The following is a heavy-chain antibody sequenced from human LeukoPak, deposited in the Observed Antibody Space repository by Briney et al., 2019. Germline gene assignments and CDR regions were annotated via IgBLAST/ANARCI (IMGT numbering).Heavy chain of an antibody. Sequence: GRSLRLSCAASGFTFSSYGMHWVRQAPGKGLEWVAVISYDGSNKYCADSVKGRFTISRDNSKNTLYLQMNSLRAEDTAVYYCAKPALPSQDAFDIWGQGTMVTVSS. V-gene: IGHV3-30*18. J-gene: IGHJ3*02. D-gene: IGHD2-2*01. CDR2: ISYDGSNK. CDR1: GFTFSSYG. CDR3: AKPALPSQDAFDI.